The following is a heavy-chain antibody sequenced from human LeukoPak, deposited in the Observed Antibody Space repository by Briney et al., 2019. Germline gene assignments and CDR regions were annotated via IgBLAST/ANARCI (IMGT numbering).Heavy chain of an antibody. J-gene: IGHJ4*02. D-gene: IGHD5-18*01. V-gene: IGHV1-18*01. CDR2: ISPYNGNT. CDR3: ARDQGEVDRTMSYY. CDR1: GYTFTTYG. Sequence: ASVKVSCKASGYTFTTYGITWERQAPGQGLEWMGWISPYNGNTNYAQKLQGRVTMTTDTSTSTAYMEMRSLRLDDTAVYYCARDQGEVDRTMSYYWGQGTLVTVSS.